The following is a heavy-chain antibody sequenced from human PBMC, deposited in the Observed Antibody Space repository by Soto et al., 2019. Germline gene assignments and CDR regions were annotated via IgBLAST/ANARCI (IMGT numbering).Heavy chain of an antibody. J-gene: IGHJ4*02. V-gene: IGHV3-30-3*01. D-gene: IGHD1-1*01. CDR1: GFTFSSYA. CDR3: ARDTTGTTGVDY. Sequence: QVQLVESGGGVVQPGRSLRLSCAASGFTFSSYAMHWVRQAPGKGLEWVAVISYDGSNKYYADSVKGRFTISRDNSKNTLYLQMNSLIAEDTAVYYCARDTTGTTGVDYWGQGTLVTVSS. CDR2: ISYDGSNK.